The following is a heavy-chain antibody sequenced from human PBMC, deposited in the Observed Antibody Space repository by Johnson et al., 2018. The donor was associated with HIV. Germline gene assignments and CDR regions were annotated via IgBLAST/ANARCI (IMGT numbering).Heavy chain of an antibody. V-gene: IGHV3-7*05. D-gene: IGHD1-26*01. Sequence: VQLVESGGGVVQPGRSLRLSCAASGFTLSNHWMSWVRQAPGKGLEYVANVNQDGSAKFYVDSVKGRFTISRDNAKNSLYLQMNSLRDEDTAVYYCVTADRGSAWGQGTTVTVSS. CDR3: VTADRGSA. J-gene: IGHJ3*01. CDR2: VNQDGSAK. CDR1: GFTLSNHW.